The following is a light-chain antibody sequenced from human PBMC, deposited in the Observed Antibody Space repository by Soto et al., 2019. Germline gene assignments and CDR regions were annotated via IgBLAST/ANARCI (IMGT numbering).Light chain of an antibody. V-gene: IGLV1-44*01. CDR2: SNN. J-gene: IGLJ2*01. CDR1: SSNIGSKT. CDR3: AAWDDSLNGVV. Sequence: QSALTQPPSASGTPGQRVTISCSGSSSNIGSKTVNWYQQLPGTAPKLLIYSNNQRPSGVPDRFSVSKSGTSASLAISGLQSEDEADYYCAAWDDSLNGVVFGGGTKLTVL.